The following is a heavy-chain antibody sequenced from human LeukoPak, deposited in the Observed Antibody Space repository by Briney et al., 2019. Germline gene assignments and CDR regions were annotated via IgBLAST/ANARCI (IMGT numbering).Heavy chain of an antibody. J-gene: IGHJ5*02. Sequence: ASVKVSCKASGYTFTSYDINWVRQATGQGLEWMGWMNPNSGDTGYAQKFQGRVTITRYTSIGTAYMELRSLRSEDTAVYYCARDYGGNSGWFDPWGQGTLVTVSS. CDR2: MNPNSGDT. V-gene: IGHV1-8*03. CDR1: GYTFTSYD. D-gene: IGHD4-23*01. CDR3: ARDYGGNSGWFDP.